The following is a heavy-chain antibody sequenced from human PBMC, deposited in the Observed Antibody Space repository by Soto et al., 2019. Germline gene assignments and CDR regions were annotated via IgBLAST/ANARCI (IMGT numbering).Heavy chain of an antibody. Sequence: VQLLESGGGLVQPGGSLRLSCAASGFTFSSYAMSWVRQAPGKGLEWVSAISGSGGSTYYADSVKGRFTISRDNSKNTLYLQMNSLRAEDTAVYYCAKGLVVAGYYYYYYGMDVWGQGTTVTVSS. CDR1: GFTFSSYA. CDR2: ISGSGGST. D-gene: IGHD6-19*01. V-gene: IGHV3-23*01. CDR3: AKGLVVAGYYYYYYGMDV. J-gene: IGHJ6*02.